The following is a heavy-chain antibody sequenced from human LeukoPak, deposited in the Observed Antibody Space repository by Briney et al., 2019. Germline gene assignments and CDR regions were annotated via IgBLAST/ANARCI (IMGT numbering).Heavy chain of an antibody. J-gene: IGHJ6*02. CDR2: IIPIFGTA. CDR3: ARGDYGDYEYYYYGMDV. D-gene: IGHD4-17*01. V-gene: IGHV1-69*01. Sequence: SVKVSCKASGGTFSSYAISWVRQAPGQGLEWMGGIIPIFGTANYAQKFRGRVTITADESTSTAYMELSSLRSEDTAVYYCARGDYGDYEYYYYGMDVWGQGTTVTVSS. CDR1: GGTFSSYA.